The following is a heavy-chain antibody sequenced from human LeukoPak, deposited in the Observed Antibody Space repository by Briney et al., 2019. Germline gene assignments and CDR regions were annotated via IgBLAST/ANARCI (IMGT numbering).Heavy chain of an antibody. D-gene: IGHD3-22*01. V-gene: IGHV4-34*01. Sequence: SETLSLTCAVYGGSFSGYYWSWIRQPPGKGLEWIGEINHSGSTNYNPSLKSRVTISVDTSKNQSSLKLSSVTAADTAVYYCARYYYDSSGSNVHYDYWGQGTLVTVSS. CDR1: GGSFSGYY. J-gene: IGHJ4*02. CDR3: ARYYYDSSGSNVHYDY. CDR2: INHSGST.